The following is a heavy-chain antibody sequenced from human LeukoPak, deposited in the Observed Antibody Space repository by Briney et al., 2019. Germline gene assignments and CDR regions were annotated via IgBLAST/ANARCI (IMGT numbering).Heavy chain of an antibody. CDR1: GFTVSSNY. Sequence: GGSLRLSCAASGFTVSSNYMSWLRQAPGKGLEWVSVIYSDGRIHSADSVKGRFTISRDDSKNTLSLQMNSLRAEDTAVYYCARESGYSYGLAGFFDYWGQGTLVTVSS. V-gene: IGHV3-53*01. J-gene: IGHJ4*02. CDR2: IYSDGRI. D-gene: IGHD5-18*01. CDR3: ARESGYSYGLAGFFDY.